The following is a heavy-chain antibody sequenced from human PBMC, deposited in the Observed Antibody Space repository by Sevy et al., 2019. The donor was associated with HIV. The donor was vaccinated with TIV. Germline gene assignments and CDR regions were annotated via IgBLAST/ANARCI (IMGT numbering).Heavy chain of an antibody. CDR3: ARGLAALPGYYYGLDV. Sequence: GGSLRLTCAASGFTFSSYAMNWVRRAPGKGLEWVALISYDGNNKDYADSVKGRFTISRDNSKNTLYLQMNSLRGEDTAFYYCARGLAALPGYYYGLDVWVQGTTVTVSS. J-gene: IGHJ6*02. D-gene: IGHD6-6*01. V-gene: IGHV3-30*04. CDR2: ISYDGNNK. CDR1: GFTFSSYA.